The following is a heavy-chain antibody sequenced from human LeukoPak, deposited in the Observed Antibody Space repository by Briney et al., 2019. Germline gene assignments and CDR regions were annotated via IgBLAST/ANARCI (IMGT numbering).Heavy chain of an antibody. CDR1: GFTFSDYW. CDR3: ASKYSSSWDGDY. CDR2: IIKDGSDK. Sequence: GGSLRLSCEGSGFTFSDYWMGWVRQAPGKGLEWVANIIKDGSDKYYVDSVKGRFSISRDNAKNSVYLQMSGLRVEDTAVYYCASKYSSSWDGDYWGQGTLVTVSS. D-gene: IGHD6-13*01. J-gene: IGHJ4*02. V-gene: IGHV3-7*01.